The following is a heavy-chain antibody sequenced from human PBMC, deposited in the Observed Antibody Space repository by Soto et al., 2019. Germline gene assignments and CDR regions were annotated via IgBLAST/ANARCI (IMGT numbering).Heavy chain of an antibody. CDR3: AADNRGGDYPSLYYYYYGMDV. CDR2: ISAYNGNT. D-gene: IGHD4-17*01. Sequence: GASVKVSCKASGYTFTSYGISWVRQAPGQGLEWMGWISAYNGNTNYAQKFQERVTITRDMSTSTAYMELSSLRSEDTAVYYCAADNRGGDYPSLYYYYYGMDVWGQGTTVTVSS. J-gene: IGHJ6*02. V-gene: IGHV1-18*01. CDR1: GYTFTSYG.